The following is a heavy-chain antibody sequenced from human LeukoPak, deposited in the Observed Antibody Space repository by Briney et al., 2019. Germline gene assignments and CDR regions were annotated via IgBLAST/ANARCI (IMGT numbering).Heavy chain of an antibody. J-gene: IGHJ5*02. Sequence: PSETLSLTCTVSGGSISSSSSRFYWGWIRQPPGKGLEWIGNIYYTGSTYYNPSLKSRVAISVDSSKKEFSLKVTSITAADTAVYYCVAGGPPGPSGRVDPWGQGTLVIVSS. CDR3: VAGGPPGPSGRVDP. D-gene: IGHD1-26*01. V-gene: IGHV4-39*01. CDR2: IYYTGST. CDR1: GGSISSSSSRFY.